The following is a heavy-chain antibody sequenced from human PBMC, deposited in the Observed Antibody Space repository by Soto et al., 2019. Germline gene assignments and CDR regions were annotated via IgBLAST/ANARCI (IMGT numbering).Heavy chain of an antibody. CDR3: ARVPYDFWSGSYYYYYYGMDV. J-gene: IGHJ6*02. CDR1: GFTFSSYS. CDR2: ISSSSSYI. D-gene: IGHD3-3*01. Sequence: GGSLRLSCAASGFTFSSYSMNWVRQAPGKGLEWVSSISSSSSYIYYADSVKGRFTISRDNAKNSLYLQMNSLRAEDTAVYYCARVPYDFWSGSYYYYYYGMDVWGQGTTVTVSS. V-gene: IGHV3-21*01.